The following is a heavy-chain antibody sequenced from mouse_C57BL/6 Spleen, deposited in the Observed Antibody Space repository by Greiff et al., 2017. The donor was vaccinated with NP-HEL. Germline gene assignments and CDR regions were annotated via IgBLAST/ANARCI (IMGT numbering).Heavy chain of an antibody. J-gene: IGHJ2*01. Sequence: ESGPGLVKPSQSLSLTCSVTGYSITSGYYWNWIRQFPGNKLEWMGYISYDGSNNYNPSLKNRISITRDTSKNQFFLKLNSVTTEDTATYYCARDDGYSNFDYWGQGTTLTVSS. CDR3: ARDDGYSNFDY. CDR1: GYSITSGYY. CDR2: ISYDGSN. V-gene: IGHV3-6*01. D-gene: IGHD2-3*01.